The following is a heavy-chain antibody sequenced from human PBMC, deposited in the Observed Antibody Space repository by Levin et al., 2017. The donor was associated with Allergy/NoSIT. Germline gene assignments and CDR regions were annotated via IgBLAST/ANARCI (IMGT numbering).Heavy chain of an antibody. V-gene: IGHV3-30-3*01. D-gene: IGHD5-12*01. J-gene: IGHJ4*02. CDR2: ISYDGSNK. CDR1: GFTFSSYA. CDR3: ARDRARYSGYLLGSAAIKN. Sequence: LSLTCAASGFTFSSYAMHWVRQAPGKGLEWVAVISYDGSNKYYADSVKGRFTISRDNSKNTLYLQMNSLRAEDTAVYYCARDRARYSGYLLGSAAIKNWGQGTLVTVSS.